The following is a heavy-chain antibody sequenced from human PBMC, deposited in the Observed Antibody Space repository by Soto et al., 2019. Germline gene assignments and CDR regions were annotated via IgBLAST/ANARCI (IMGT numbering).Heavy chain of an antibody. Sequence: GGSLRLSCAASGFTFSSYSMNWVRQAPGKGLEWVSYISSSSSTIYYADSVKGRFTISRDNAKNSLYLQMNSLRDEDTAVYYCAREGSSSDGIYYYGMDVWGQGTTVTVSS. J-gene: IGHJ6*02. CDR2: ISSSSSTI. D-gene: IGHD6-13*01. V-gene: IGHV3-48*02. CDR3: AREGSSSDGIYYYGMDV. CDR1: GFTFSSYS.